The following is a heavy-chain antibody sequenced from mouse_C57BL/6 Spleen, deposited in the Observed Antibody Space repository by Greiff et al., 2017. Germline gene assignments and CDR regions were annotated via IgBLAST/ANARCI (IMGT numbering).Heavy chain of an antibody. V-gene: IGHV1-69*01. Sequence: QVQLQQPGAELVMPGASVKLSCKASGYTFTSYWMHWVKQRPGQGLEWIGEIDPSDSYTNSNQKFKGKSTLTVDKSSSTAYMQLSSLTSEDSAVYYCARSGGYYDYDVRYFDVWGTGTTVTVSS. CDR2: IDPSDSYT. CDR1: GYTFTSYW. D-gene: IGHD2-4*01. CDR3: ARSGGYYDYDVRYFDV. J-gene: IGHJ1*03.